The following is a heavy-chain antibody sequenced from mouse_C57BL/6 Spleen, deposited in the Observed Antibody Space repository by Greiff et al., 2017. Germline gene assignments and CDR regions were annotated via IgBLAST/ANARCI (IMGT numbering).Heavy chain of an antibody. CDR1: GYTFTSYW. CDR3: ARGDYGSYYFDY. CDR2: IYPGSGST. V-gene: IGHV1-55*01. J-gene: IGHJ2*01. D-gene: IGHD2-2*01. Sequence: QVQLQQPGAELVKPGASVKMSCKASGYTFTSYWITWVKQRPGQGLEWIGDIYPGSGSTNYNEKFKSKATLTVDTSSSTAYMQLSSLTSEDSAVYYCARGDYGSYYFDYWGQGTTRTVSS.